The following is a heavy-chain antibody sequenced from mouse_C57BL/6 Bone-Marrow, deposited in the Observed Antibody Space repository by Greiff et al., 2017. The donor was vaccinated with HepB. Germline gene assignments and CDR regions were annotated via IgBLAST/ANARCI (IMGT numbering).Heavy chain of an antibody. J-gene: IGHJ2*01. CDR2: IDPENGDT. CDR1: GFNIKDDY. V-gene: IGHV14-4*01. Sequence: EVQLQQSGAELVRPGASVKLSCTASGFNIKDDYMHWVKQRPEQGLEWIGWIDPENGDTEYASKFQGKATITADTSSNTVYLQLSSLTSEDTAVYYCTPYYYGSAWGQGTTLTVSS. D-gene: IGHD1-1*01. CDR3: TPYYYGSA.